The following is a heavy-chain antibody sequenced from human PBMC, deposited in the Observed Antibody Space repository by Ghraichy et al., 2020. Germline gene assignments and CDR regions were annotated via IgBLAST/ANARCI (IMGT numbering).Heavy chain of an antibody. CDR1: GGSISSGDYY. D-gene: IGHD3-9*01. V-gene: IGHV4-30-4*01. J-gene: IGHJ4*02. Sequence: SQTLSLTCTVSGGSISSGDYYWSWIRQPPGKGLEWIGYIYYSGSTYYNPSLKSRVTISVDTSKNQFSLKLSSVTAADTAVYYCARVLRYFDWLSHFDYWGQGTLVTVSS. CDR2: IYYSGST. CDR3: ARVLRYFDWLSHFDY.